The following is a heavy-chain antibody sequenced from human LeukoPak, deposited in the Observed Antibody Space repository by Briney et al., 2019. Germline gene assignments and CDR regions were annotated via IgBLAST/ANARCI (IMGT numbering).Heavy chain of an antibody. J-gene: IGHJ4*02. Sequence: GGSLRLSCAASGFTFNTYGMHWVRQAPGKGLEWVAVVSFDGSNKYYADSVKGRFTISRDNSKRTSYLEMNNLRIEDTAVYYCAKGGGISWLSPDYWGQGSLVTVSS. V-gene: IGHV3-30*18. CDR2: VSFDGSNK. D-gene: IGHD3-3*02. CDR3: AKGGGISWLSPDY. CDR1: GFTFNTYG.